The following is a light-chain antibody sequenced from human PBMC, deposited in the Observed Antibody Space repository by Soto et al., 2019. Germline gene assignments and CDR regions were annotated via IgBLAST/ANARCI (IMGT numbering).Light chain of an antibody. J-gene: IGLJ1*01. CDR1: SSDVGGYNY. CDR2: EVS. V-gene: IGLV2-14*01. Sequence: QSALTQPASVSGSPGQSITISCTGTSSDVGGYNYVSWYQQHPGKAPKLMIYEVSNRPSGVSNRFSGSKSGNTASLTISGLQAADEADYYCSSYTSSSPPYVFGTGTKLTVL. CDR3: SSYTSSSPPYV.